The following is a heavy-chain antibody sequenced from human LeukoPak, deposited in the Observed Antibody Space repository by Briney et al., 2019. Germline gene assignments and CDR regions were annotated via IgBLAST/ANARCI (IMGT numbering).Heavy chain of an antibody. Sequence: PSETLSLTCTVSGGSISSSYYYWGWIRQPPGKGLEWIGSIYYSGSTYYNPSLKSRVTISVDTSKNQFSLKLRSVTAADTAVYYCAIISGYSYGTPYFDYWGQGTLVTVSS. J-gene: IGHJ4*02. V-gene: IGHV4-39*01. CDR1: GGSISSSYYY. CDR3: AIISGYSYGTPYFDY. CDR2: IYYSGST. D-gene: IGHD5-18*01.